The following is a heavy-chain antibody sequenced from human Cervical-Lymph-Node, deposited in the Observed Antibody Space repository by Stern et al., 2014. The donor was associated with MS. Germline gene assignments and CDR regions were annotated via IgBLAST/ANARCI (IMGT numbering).Heavy chain of an antibody. CDR3: VRDGLTGSDY. D-gene: IGHD1-20*01. CDR1: GVSVTSSSYY. CDR2: VHYSGKT. J-gene: IGHJ4*02. V-gene: IGHV4-61*03. Sequence: QVQLQESGPGLLKPSETLSLTCSVSGVSVTSSSYYWSWVRQSPGQGLEWIGHVHYSGKTSYNPSLKSRVSISVDTSKNHFSLRLDSVTAADTAVYYCVRDGLTGSDYWGKGTLVAVSS.